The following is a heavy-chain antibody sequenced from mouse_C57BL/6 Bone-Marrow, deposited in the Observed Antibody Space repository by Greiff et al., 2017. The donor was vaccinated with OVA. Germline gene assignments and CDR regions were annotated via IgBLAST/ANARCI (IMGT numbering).Heavy chain of an antibody. CDR1: GFTFSSYT. V-gene: IGHV5-9*01. Sequence: EVQLQESGGGLVKPGGSLKLSCAASGFTFSSYTMSWVSQTPEQRLEWVATISGGGGNTYYPDSVKGRFTISRDNAKNTLYLQMSSLRSEATALYYGARHEGYGYWYFDVWGTGTTVTVSS. CDR3: ARHEGYGYWYFDV. J-gene: IGHJ1*03. CDR2: ISGGGGNT. D-gene: IGHD1-1*02.